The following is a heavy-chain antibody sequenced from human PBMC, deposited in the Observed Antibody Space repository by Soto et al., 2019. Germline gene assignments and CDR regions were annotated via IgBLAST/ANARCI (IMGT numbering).Heavy chain of an antibody. CDR2: IYPGDSDT. V-gene: IGHV5-51*01. CDR3: ARHSGTYYDFWSGYYSASYYYYGMDV. CDR1: GYRFTXYW. J-gene: IGHJ6*02. D-gene: IGHD3-3*01. Sequence: PGESLKISCNGSGYRFTXYWIGWVRQMPGKGLEWMGIIYPGDSDTRYSPSFQGQVTISADKSISTAYLQWSSLKASDTAMYYCARHSGTYYDFWSGYYSASYYYYGMDVWGQGTTVTVSS.